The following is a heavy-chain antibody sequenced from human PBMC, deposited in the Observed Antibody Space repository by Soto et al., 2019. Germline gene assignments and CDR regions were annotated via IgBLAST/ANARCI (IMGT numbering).Heavy chain of an antibody. J-gene: IGHJ4*02. CDR2: FDPEDGET. CDR3: ATGGGETGTTLDY. Sequence: ASVKVSCKVSGYTLTELSMHWVRQAPGKGLEWMGGFDPEDGETIYAQKFQGRVTMTEDTSTDTAYMELGSLRSEDTAVYYCATGGGETGTTLDYWGQGTLVTVSS. D-gene: IGHD1-1*01. V-gene: IGHV1-24*01. CDR1: GYTLTELS.